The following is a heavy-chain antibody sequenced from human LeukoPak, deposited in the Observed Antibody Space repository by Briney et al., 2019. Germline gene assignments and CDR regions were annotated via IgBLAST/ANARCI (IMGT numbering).Heavy chain of an antibody. CDR3: AREVRLRSSWRRTYYFDY. CDR1: GFTFSSYG. Sequence: GGSLRLSCAASGFTFSSYGMHWVRQAPGKGLEWVAVIWYDGSNKYYADSVKGRFTISRDNSKNTLYLQMNSLRAEDTAVYYCAREVRLRSSWRRTYYFDYWGQGTLVTVSS. V-gene: IGHV3-33*01. J-gene: IGHJ4*02. CDR2: IWYDGSNK. D-gene: IGHD6-13*01.